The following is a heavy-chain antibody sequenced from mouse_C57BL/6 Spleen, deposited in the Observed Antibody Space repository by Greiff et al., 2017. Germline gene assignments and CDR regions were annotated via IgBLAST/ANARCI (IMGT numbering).Heavy chain of an antibody. CDR2: IYPRDGST. V-gene: IGHV1-78*01. Sequence: QVQLKESDAELVKPGASVKISCKVSGYTFTDHTIHWMKQRPEQGLEWIGYIYPRDGSTKYNEKFKGKATLTADKSSSTAYMQLNSLTSEASAVYFWSRRGGDGYYNYFDYWGQGTTLTVSS. D-gene: IGHD2-3*01. CDR3: SRRGGDGYYNYFDY. J-gene: IGHJ2*01. CDR1: GYTFTDHT.